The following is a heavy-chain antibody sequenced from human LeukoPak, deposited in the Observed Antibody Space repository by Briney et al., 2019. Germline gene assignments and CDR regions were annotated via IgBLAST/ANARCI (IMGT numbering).Heavy chain of an antibody. Sequence: GGSLRLSCAASGFTVSNYYMGWVRQAPGKGLEWVSVIYTGGTTYYADSVKGRLTISRDNSENTLYLQMNSLRAEDTAVYYCARYSSSWYSPFDFWAREPWSPSPQ. CDR2: IYTGGTT. CDR3: ARYSSSWYSPFDF. V-gene: IGHV3-53*01. J-gene: IGHJ4*02. D-gene: IGHD6-13*01. CDR1: GFTVSNYY.